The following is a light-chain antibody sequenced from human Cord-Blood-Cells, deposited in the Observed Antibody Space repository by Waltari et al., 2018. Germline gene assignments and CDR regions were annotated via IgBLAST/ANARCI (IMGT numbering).Light chain of an antibody. J-gene: IGLJ1*01. CDR3: QSADSSGTNYV. CDR1: ALPKQY. V-gene: IGLV3-25*03. Sequence: SYELTHPPSVSVSPGQTARITCSGDALPKQYPHWYQQKPGQAPELVIYKDSERPSGIPERFSGSSSGTTVTLTISGVQAEDEADYYCQSADSSGTNYVFGTGTKVTVL. CDR2: KDS.